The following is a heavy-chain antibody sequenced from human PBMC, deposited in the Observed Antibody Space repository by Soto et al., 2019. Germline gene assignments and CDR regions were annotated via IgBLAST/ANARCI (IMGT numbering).Heavy chain of an antibody. D-gene: IGHD3-22*01. J-gene: IGHJ4*02. V-gene: IGHV4-39*02. CDR1: GGSIDRNTYY. Sequence: PSETLSLTCSVSGGSIDRNTYYWAWIRQPPGEGLEWIGTIYYSGASYYNPSLKSRVTMSVATSKNQFSLRLSSVTAADTAIYYCARDKEYYDHRGPRFETWGQGPMLTV. CDR2: IYYSGAS. CDR3: ARDKEYYDHRGPRFET.